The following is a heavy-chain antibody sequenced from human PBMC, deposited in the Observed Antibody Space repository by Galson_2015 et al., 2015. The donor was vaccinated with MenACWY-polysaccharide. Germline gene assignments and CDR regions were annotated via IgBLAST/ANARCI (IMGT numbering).Heavy chain of an antibody. V-gene: IGHV3-23*01. Sequence: SLRLSCAASGFTFTSYAMSWVRQAPGKGLEWVSAIRGSGANTYYADSVKGRFTISRDNSENTLYLQMNSLRAEDTAVYYCAKDSTDFWSVAGRFDHWGQGTLVTVSS. CDR3: AKDSTDFWSVAGRFDH. CDR1: GFTFTSYA. D-gene: IGHD3-3*01. J-gene: IGHJ5*02. CDR2: IRGSGANT.